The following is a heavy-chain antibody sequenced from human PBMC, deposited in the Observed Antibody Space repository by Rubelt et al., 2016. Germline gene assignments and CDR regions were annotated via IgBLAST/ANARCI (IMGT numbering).Heavy chain of an antibody. Sequence: VQVRESGPGLVKPWGTLSLTCTVSGGSMTSNSWWSWVRQPPGKGLEWIGYLYYGGRTDYNPSLKSRVTISVDTPKTHFSLKLRAVTAADTAVYYCARVAKDTMFSPWSVFDIWGQGTMVTVSS. CDR1: GGSMTSNSW. V-gene: IGHV4-61*03. J-gene: IGHJ3*02. D-gene: IGHD3-3*01. CDR3: ARVAKDTMFSPWSVFDI. CDR2: LYYGGRT.